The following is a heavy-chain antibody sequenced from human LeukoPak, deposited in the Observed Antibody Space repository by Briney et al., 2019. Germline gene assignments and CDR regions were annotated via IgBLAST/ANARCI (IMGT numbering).Heavy chain of an antibody. CDR1: GFTFSSYW. CDR3: AKETTYGGANYYYYMDV. V-gene: IGHV3-7*03. CDR2: IKQDGSEK. J-gene: IGHJ6*03. Sequence: GGSLRLSCAASGFTFSSYWMSWVRQAPGKGLEWVANIKQDGSEKYYVDSVKGRFTISRDNAKNSLYLQMNSLRAEDTAVYFCAKETTYGGANYYYYMDVWGKGTTVTVSS. D-gene: IGHD1/OR15-1a*01.